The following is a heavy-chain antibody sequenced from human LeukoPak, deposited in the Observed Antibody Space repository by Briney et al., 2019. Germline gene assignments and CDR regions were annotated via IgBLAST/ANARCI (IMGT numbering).Heavy chain of an antibody. Sequence: SQTLSLTCAISGDSVSSSSAAWNWIRQSPSRGLEWLGRTYYRSKWYNDYAVSVKGRITINPDTSKNQFSLQLNSVTPEDTAVYYCARDGGEYYYDSSGYCYFDYWGQGTLVTVSS. V-gene: IGHV6-1*01. CDR1: GDSVSSSSAA. CDR3: ARDGGEYYYDSSGYCYFDY. J-gene: IGHJ4*02. D-gene: IGHD3-22*01. CDR2: TYYRSKWYN.